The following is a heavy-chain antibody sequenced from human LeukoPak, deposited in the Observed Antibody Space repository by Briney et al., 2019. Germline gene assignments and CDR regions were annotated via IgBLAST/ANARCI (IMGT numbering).Heavy chain of an antibody. CDR1: GFTFSSYA. Sequence: PGGSLRLSCAASGFTFSSYAMSWVRQAPGKGLEWVSAISGGGESTYYADSVKGRFTISRDNSRNTLYLQMNSRRAEDTAVYYCAKDHRSSTPSTFGYWGQGTLVTVSS. D-gene: IGHD1-14*01. V-gene: IGHV3-23*01. CDR3: AKDHRSSTPSTFGY. J-gene: IGHJ4*02. CDR2: ISGGGEST.